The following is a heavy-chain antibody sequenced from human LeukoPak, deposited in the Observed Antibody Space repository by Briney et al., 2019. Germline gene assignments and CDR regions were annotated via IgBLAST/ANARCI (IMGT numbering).Heavy chain of an antibody. D-gene: IGHD2-8*01. J-gene: IGHJ4*02. CDR2: XNPNSGNT. V-gene: IGHV1-8*03. Sequence: XINXVGQATGQGLEWMGGXNPNSGNTAYAQKFHGRVTITTNTSISTAYMELSSLRSEDTAVYYCAREGYCTNGVCYGDYWGQGTLVTVSS. CDR1: X. CDR3: AREGYCTNGVCYGDY.